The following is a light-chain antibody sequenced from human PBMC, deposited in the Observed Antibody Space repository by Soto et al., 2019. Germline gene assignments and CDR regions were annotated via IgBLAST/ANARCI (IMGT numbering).Light chain of an antibody. V-gene: IGKV3-20*01. Sequence: EIVLTQSPGTLSLSPGERATLSCRASQSVSSRYLAWYQQKPGQAPRLLIYGASSRATGIPDRFSGSGSGTDFTLTISSLEPEDVAVYYCQPYGSSPPYTFGQGTKLEIK. CDR3: QPYGSSPPYT. CDR1: QSVSSRY. CDR2: GAS. J-gene: IGKJ2*01.